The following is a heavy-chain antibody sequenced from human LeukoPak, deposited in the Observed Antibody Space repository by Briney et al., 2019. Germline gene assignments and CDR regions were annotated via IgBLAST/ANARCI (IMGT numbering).Heavy chain of an antibody. V-gene: IGHV3-23*01. CDR1: GFTFSTYA. Sequence: GGSLRLSCAASGFTFSTYAMSWVRQAPGKGLEWVSGISGSGGSTYYADSVKGRFTISRDNSKNTLFLQMNSLSAEDTAVYYCEKGFSTHYEYWGQGTLVTVSS. D-gene: IGHD5/OR15-5a*01. J-gene: IGHJ4*02. CDR2: ISGSGGST. CDR3: EKGFSTHYEY.